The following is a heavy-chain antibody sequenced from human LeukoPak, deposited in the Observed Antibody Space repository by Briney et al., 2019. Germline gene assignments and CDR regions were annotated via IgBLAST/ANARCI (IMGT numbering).Heavy chain of an antibody. CDR2: ISGSGTYT. CDR1: GFTLTRYG. D-gene: IGHD3-3*01. V-gene: IGHV3-23*01. CDR3: AKVYDESAYFFFDY. Sequence: GGSLRLSCAASGFTLTRYGINWVRQAPGKGLEWVSAISGSGTYTYYADSVKGRFTISRDNSKNTLYLQMISLRAEDTAVYYCAKVYDESAYFFFDYWGQGTRVTVSS. J-gene: IGHJ4*02.